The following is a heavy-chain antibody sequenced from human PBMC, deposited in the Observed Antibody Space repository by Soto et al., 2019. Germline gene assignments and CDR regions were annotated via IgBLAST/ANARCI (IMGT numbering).Heavy chain of an antibody. CDR3: ANDRQYPRDYFHY. V-gene: IGHV3-23*01. D-gene: IGHD4-4*01. CDR2: ISPNGQGI. Sequence: ESGGGLVQPGGSLRLSCGVSGFTVTSNGVSWVRQAPGKGLEWVSAISPNGQGIWYADSVKGRFTISRDISRNTVFLQMDSLRAEDTAVYYCANDRQYPRDYFHYWGQGTLVTVSS. J-gene: IGHJ4*02. CDR1: GFTVTSNG.